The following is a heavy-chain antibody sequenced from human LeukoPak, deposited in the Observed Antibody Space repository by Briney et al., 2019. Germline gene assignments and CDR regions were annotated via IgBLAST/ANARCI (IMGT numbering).Heavy chain of an antibody. V-gene: IGHV3-74*01. Sequence: GGSLRLSCAASGFTFSSYWMHWVRQAPGKGLVWVSRINSDGSSTSYADSVKGRFTISRDNAKNTLYLQMNSLRAEDTAVYYCARGRPQTTRGYSYGSIGYFDLWGRGTLVTVSS. D-gene: IGHD5-18*01. J-gene: IGHJ2*01. CDR2: INSDGSST. CDR1: GFTFSSYW. CDR3: ARGRPQTTRGYSYGSIGYFDL.